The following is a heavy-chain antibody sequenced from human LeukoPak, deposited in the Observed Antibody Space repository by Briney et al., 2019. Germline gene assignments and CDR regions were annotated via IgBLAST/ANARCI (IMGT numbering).Heavy chain of an antibody. J-gene: IGHJ4*02. V-gene: IGHV3-30*18. CDR1: GFTFSSYG. Sequence: PGRSLRLSCAASGFTFSSYGMHWVRQAPGKGLEWVAVISYDGSNKYYADSVKGRFTISRDNSKNTLYLQMNSLGAEDTAVYYCAKASRDYWGQGTLVTVSS. CDR2: ISYDGSNK. CDR3: AKASRDY.